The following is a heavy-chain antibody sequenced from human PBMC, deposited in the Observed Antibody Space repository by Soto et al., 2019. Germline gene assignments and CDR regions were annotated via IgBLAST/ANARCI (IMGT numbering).Heavy chain of an antibody. J-gene: IGHJ4*02. CDR3: ARGYCSSTSCSFDY. CDR2: IYYSGST. CDR1: GYSISRGYF. V-gene: IGHV4-38-2*01. D-gene: IGHD2-2*01. Sequence: TLALTCAVSGYSISRGYFWGWVRQPPGKGLEGIGNIYYSGSTYCKPSLKSRVTISVDTSKNQFSLKLSSVTAADTAGYYCARGYCSSTSCSFDYWGQGTLVTVSS.